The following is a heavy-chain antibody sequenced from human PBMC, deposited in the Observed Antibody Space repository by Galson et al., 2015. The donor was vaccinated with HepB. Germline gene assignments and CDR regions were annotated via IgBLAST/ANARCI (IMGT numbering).Heavy chain of an antibody. CDR2: IKSKTDGGTT. D-gene: IGHD3-22*01. CDR1: GFTFSNAW. J-gene: IGHJ6*02. V-gene: IGHV3-15*01. Sequence: SLRLSCAASGFTFSNAWMSWVRQAPGKGLEWVGRIKSKTDGGTTDYAAPVKGRFTISRDDSKNTLYLQMNSLKTEDTAVYYCTTASGYYYFVVDVWGQGTTVTVSS. CDR3: TTASGYYYFVVDV.